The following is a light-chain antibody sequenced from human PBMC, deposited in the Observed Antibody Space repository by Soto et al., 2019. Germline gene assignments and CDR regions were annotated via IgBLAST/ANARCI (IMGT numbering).Light chain of an antibody. V-gene: IGLV2-8*01. CDR2: EVN. CDR3: SSYAGSSNV. Sequence: QSVLTQPPSAAGSPGQSVAISCTGTSSDFGGYNYVSWYQQHPGKAPKLMIYEVNKRPSGVPDRFSDSKSGNTASLTVSGLQTEDEADYYCSSYAGSSNVFGTGTKLTVL. CDR1: SSDFGGYNY. J-gene: IGLJ1*01.